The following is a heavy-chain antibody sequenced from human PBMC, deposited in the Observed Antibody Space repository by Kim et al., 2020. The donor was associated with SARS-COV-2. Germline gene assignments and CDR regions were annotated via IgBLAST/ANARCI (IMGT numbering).Heavy chain of an antibody. Sequence: GGSLRLSCAASGFTFDDYAMHWVRQAPGKSLEWVPLISGDGGSRYYADSVKGRFTISRDNRANSLYLQMNSLRIEDSSLYYCAKDMPPIDYLGQGTLVTV. CDR2: ISGDGGSR. J-gene: IGHJ4*02. CDR3: AKDMPPIDY. CDR1: GFTFDDYA. V-gene: IGHV3-43*02.